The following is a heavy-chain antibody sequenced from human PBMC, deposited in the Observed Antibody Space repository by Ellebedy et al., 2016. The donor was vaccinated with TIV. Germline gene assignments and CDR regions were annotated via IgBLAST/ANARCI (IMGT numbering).Heavy chain of an antibody. Sequence: GESLKISCAASGFTLGSAHMNWLRQPPGKGLEWVGRIQNKRDGGTTEYAAPVKGRFTISRYDFENRLSLQMNSLKAEDTAVYYCTTGFSTDWHDHCWGQGTLVTVSS. V-gene: IGHV3-15*07. CDR3: TTGFSTDWHDHC. J-gene: IGHJ4*02. CDR1: GFTLGSAH. CDR2: IQNKRDGGTT. D-gene: IGHD1-1*01.